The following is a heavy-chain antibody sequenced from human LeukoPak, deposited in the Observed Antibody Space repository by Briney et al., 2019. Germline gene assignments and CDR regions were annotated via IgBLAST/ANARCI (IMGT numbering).Heavy chain of an antibody. Sequence: GGSLRLSCAASGFTFSSYWMSWVRQAPGKGLEWVANIKQDGSEKYYVDSVKGRFTISRDNAKNSLYLQMNSLRAEDTAVYYCAREMFDHVYGETINAFDIWGQGTMVTVSS. CDR2: IKQDGSEK. D-gene: IGHD5/OR15-5a*01. V-gene: IGHV3-7*01. J-gene: IGHJ3*02. CDR1: GFTFSSYW. CDR3: AREMFDHVYGETINAFDI.